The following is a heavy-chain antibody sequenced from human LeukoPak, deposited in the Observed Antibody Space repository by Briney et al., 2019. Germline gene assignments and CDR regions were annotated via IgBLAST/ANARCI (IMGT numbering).Heavy chain of an antibody. CDR2: IRCDGSNK. CDR1: GFTFSSYG. D-gene: IGHD3-9*01. Sequence: GGSLRLSCAASGFTFSSYGMHWVRQAPGKGLEWVAFIRCDGSNKYHADSVKGRFTISRDNSKNTLYLQLNTLRAEDTAVYYCANGYYYNILTGYYKDRDTSFQYWGQGTLVTVSS. V-gene: IGHV3-30*02. CDR3: ANGYYYNILTGYYKDRDTSFQY. J-gene: IGHJ4*02.